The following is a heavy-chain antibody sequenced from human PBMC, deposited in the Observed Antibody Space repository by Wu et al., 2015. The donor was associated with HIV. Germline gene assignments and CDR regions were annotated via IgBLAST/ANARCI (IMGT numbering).Heavy chain of an antibody. D-gene: IGHD5-12*01. CDR3: ARNTGSVATSLYSLGV. CDR2: MNPKSGNT. CDR1: GYTFTSYD. Sequence: QVQLVQSGAEEKKPGASVKVSCKASGYTFTSYDIHWVRQATGQGPEWMGWMNPKSGNTGFAQKFKGRVTMTMATSITTAYMGLSSLKFEDTAVYYCARNTGSVATSLYSLGVWGQGTVVTVSS. J-gene: IGHJ6*02. V-gene: IGHV1-8*01.